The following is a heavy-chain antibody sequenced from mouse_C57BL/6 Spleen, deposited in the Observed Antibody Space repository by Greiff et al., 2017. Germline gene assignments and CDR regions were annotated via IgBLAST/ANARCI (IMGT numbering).Heavy chain of an antibody. Sequence: EVQLVESGGDLVKPGGSLKLSCAASGFTFSSYGMSWVRPTPDKRLEWVATISSGGSYTYYPDSVKGRFTISRDNAKNTLYLQMSSLKSEDTAVYYCARHGSVYYFDYWGQGTTLTVSS. CDR1: GFTFSSYG. V-gene: IGHV5-6*01. CDR2: ISSGGSYT. CDR3: ARHGSVYYFDY. J-gene: IGHJ2*01.